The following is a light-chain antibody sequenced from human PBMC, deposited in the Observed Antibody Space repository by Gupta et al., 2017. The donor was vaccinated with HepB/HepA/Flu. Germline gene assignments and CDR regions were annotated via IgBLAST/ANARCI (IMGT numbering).Light chain of an antibody. Sequence: EIVLTQSPGTLSLSPGDRATLSCRASQSVFSTYLAWYQQKPGQAPRLLIYDISTRATGIPDRFSGSGYGTDFTLTISRREPGDFALYYCQVYGRSPAVNFGGGTKVEIK. V-gene: IGKV3-20*01. CDR2: DIS. CDR1: QSVFSTY. CDR3: QVYGRSPAVN. J-gene: IGKJ4*01.